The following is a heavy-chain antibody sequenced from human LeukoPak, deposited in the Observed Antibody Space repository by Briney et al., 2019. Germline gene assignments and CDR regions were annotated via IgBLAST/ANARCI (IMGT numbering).Heavy chain of an antibody. J-gene: IGHJ4*02. V-gene: IGHV4-61*02. Sequence: KASQTLSLICTVSGGSISSGSYYWSWIRQPAGKGLEWIGRIYTSGSTNYNPSLKSRVTISVDTSKNQFSLKLSSVTAADTAVYYCARDLHYYGSGTLGYWGQGTLVTVSS. CDR3: ARDLHYYGSGTLGY. CDR2: IYTSGST. CDR1: GGSISSGSYY. D-gene: IGHD3-10*01.